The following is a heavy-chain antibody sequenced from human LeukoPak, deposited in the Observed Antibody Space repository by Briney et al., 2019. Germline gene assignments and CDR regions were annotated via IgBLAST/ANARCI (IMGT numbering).Heavy chain of an antibody. J-gene: IGHJ4*02. D-gene: IGHD5-18*01. CDR3: ARSLNSYGPYFDY. CDR1: GGSFSGYY. CDR2: INHSGST. V-gene: IGHV4-34*01. Sequence: SETLSLTCAVYGGSFSGYYWSWIRQPPGKGLEWIGEINHSGSTNYNPSLKSRVTISVDTSKNQFSLKLSSVTAADTTVYYCARSLNSYGPYFDYWGQGTLVTVSS.